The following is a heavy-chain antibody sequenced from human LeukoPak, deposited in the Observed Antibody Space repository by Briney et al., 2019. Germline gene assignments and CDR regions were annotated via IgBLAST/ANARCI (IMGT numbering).Heavy chain of an antibody. CDR1: GYTFTNYD. CDR2: INAGNGNT. CDR3: ARDSIWGSGTYGFDY. Sequence: ASVKVSCKASGYTFTNYDMHWVRQAPGQRLEWMGWINAGNGNTKYSQNFQGRVTITRDTSASTAYMELSSLRSEDTAVYYCARDSIWGSGTYGFDYWGQGALVTVSS. D-gene: IGHD1-26*01. V-gene: IGHV1-3*01. J-gene: IGHJ4*02.